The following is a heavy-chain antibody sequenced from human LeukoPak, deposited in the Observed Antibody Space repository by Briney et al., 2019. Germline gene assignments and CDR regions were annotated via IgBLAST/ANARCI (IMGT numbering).Heavy chain of an antibody. D-gene: IGHD3-10*01. V-gene: IGHV1-24*01. CDR1: GYTLTELS. CDR3: ATDGPYGSGSSWAFDI. CDR2: FDPEDGET. Sequence: GASVKVSCKVSGYTLTELSMHWVRQAPGKGLEWMGGFDPEDGETIYAQKFQGRVTMTEDTSTDTAYMELSSLRSEDTAVYYCATDGPYGSGSSWAFDIWGQGTMVTVSS. J-gene: IGHJ3*02.